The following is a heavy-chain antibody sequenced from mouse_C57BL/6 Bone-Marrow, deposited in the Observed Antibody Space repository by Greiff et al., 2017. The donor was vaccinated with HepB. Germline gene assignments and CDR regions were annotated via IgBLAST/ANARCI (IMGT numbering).Heavy chain of an antibody. J-gene: IGHJ2*01. CDR1: GYTFTSYW. CDR3: ARKGYYYGSSLDY. Sequence: QVQLQQSGAELVRPGSSVKLSCKASGYTFTSYWMHRVKQRPIQGLEWIGNIDPSDSETHYNQKFKDKATLTVDKSSSTAYMQLSSLTSEDSAVYYCARKGYYYGSSLDYWGQGTTLTVSS. D-gene: IGHD1-1*01. CDR2: IDPSDSET. V-gene: IGHV1-52*01.